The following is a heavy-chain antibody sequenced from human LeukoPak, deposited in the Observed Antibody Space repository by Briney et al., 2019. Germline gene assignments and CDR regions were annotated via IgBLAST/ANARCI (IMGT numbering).Heavy chain of an antibody. CDR3: AREGNYYDSSGYYYYYMDV. Sequence: SETLSLTCTVSGGSISGHYWSWIRQPPGKGLEWIGYIYYSGSTNYNPSLKSRVTISVDTSKNQFSLKLSSVTAADTAVYYCAREGNYYDSSGYYYYYMDVWGKGTTVTVSS. CDR1: GGSISGHY. D-gene: IGHD3-22*01. CDR2: IYYSGST. J-gene: IGHJ6*03. V-gene: IGHV4-59*11.